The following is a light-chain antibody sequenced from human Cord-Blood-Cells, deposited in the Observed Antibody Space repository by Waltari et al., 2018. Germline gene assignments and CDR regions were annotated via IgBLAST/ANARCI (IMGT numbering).Light chain of an antibody. J-gene: IGKJ2*01. CDR1: QSLLHSNGYNY. Sequence: DIVMTQSPLSLPVTPGETASISCRSSQSLLHSNGYNYLDWYLQKPGQSPQLLIYLGSNRASGVPARFSGSGSGTDFTLKISRVEAGDVGVYYCMQALQTPYTFGQGTKLEIK. CDR3: MQALQTPYT. V-gene: IGKV2-28*01. CDR2: LGS.